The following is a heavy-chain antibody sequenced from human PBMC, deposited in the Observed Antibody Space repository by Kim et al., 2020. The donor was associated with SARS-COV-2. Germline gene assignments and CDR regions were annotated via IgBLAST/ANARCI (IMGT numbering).Heavy chain of an antibody. CDR2: ISYDGSNK. CDR1: GFTFSSYA. CDR3: ARGRLQYQLLWGGFDY. Sequence: GGSLRLSCAASGFTFSSYAMHWVRQAPGKGLEWVAVISYDGSNKYYADSVKGRFTISRDNSKNTLYLQMNSLRAEDTAVYYCARGRLQYQLLWGGFDYWGQGTLVTVSS. V-gene: IGHV3-30*04. D-gene: IGHD2-2*01. J-gene: IGHJ4*02.